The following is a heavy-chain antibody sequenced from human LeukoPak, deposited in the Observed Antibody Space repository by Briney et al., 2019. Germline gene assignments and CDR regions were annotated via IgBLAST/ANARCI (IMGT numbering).Heavy chain of an antibody. V-gene: IGHV1-8*01. CDR2: MNPNSGNT. D-gene: IGHD2-2*01. J-gene: IGHJ4*02. Sequence: ASVKVSCKASGYTFAGYDINWMRQATGQGPEWMGWMNPNSGNTGYAQKFQGRVTLTTNTSISTAYMELSSLRSEDTAVYYCARDQGSTSCYYDYWGQGTLVTVSS. CDR3: ARDQGSTSCYYDY. CDR1: GYTFAGYD.